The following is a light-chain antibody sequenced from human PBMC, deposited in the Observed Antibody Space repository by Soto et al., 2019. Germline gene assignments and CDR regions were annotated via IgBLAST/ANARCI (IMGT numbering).Light chain of an antibody. J-gene: IGKJ1*01. CDR1: ESISSW. V-gene: IGKV1-5*03. CDR3: QHYNSYSEA. Sequence: DIQMTQSPPTLSASAGDRVTITCRASESISSWLAWYQQKPGKAPKLLMYKASSLKSGVPSRFSGSGSGTEFTLTISSLQPDDFATYYCQHYNSYSEAFGQGTKVE. CDR2: KAS.